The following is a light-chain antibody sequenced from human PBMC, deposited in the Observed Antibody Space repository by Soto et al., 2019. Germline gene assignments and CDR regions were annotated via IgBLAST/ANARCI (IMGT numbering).Light chain of an antibody. CDR2: KAS. CDR1: QSISSW. J-gene: IGKJ1*01. V-gene: IGKV1-5*03. Sequence: DIQMTQSPSTLSASVGDRVTITCRASQSISSWLAWYQQKPGKAPKLLIYKASSLESGVPSRFSGSGSGTEFPFTISSLQPDDFATDYCQQYNSYPRTFGQGTKVEIK. CDR3: QQYNSYPRT.